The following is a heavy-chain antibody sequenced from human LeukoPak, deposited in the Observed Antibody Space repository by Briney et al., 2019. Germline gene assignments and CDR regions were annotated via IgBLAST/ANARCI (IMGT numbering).Heavy chain of an antibody. Sequence: PSETLSLTCAVSGYSISSGYYWGWIRQPPGKGLEGTGSIYHSGSTYYNPSLKSRVTISVDTSKNQFSLKLSSVTAADTAVYYCARHYGGSTGVRWFDPWGQGTLVTVSS. CDR1: GYSISSGYY. V-gene: IGHV4-38-2*01. D-gene: IGHD4-23*01. CDR2: IYHSGST. J-gene: IGHJ5*02. CDR3: ARHYGGSTGVRWFDP.